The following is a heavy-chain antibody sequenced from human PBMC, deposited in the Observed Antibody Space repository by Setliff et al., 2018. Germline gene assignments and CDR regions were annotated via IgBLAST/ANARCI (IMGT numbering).Heavy chain of an antibody. CDR2: IIPIFGTA. CDR1: GYTFTTYY. CDR3: ARDLWNYDSSGYYYCFDY. J-gene: IGHJ4*02. V-gene: IGHV1-69*13. D-gene: IGHD3-22*01. Sequence: GASVKVSCKASGYTFTTYYMHWVRQAPGQGLEWMGGIIPIFGTAKYAQKFQGRVTITADQSTRTAYMELSSLRSEDTAVYYCARDLWNYDSSGYYYCFDYWGQGTLVTVSS.